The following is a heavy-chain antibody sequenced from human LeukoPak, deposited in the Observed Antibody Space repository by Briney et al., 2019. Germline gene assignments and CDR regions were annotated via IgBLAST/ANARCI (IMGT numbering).Heavy chain of an antibody. V-gene: IGHV4-38-2*02. D-gene: IGHD3-22*01. CDR3: ARAKPYYYDSSGYLIDY. Sequence: PSETLSLTCTVSGYSISSGYYWGWIRQPPGKGLEWIGSIYHSGSTYYNPSLKSRVTTSVDTSKNQFSLKLSSVTAADTAVYYCARAKPYYYDSSGYLIDYCGQGTLVTISS. J-gene: IGHJ4*02. CDR2: IYHSGST. CDR1: GYSISSGYY.